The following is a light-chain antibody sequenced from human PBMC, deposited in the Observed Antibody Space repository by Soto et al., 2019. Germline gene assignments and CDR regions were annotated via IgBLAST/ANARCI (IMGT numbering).Light chain of an antibody. CDR3: LQALQTRT. J-gene: IGKJ2*01. CDR1: QSLLHSNGYNY. CDR2: LGS. Sequence: DIVMTQSPLSLPVTPGEPASISCRSSQSLLHSNGYNYLDWYLQKPGQSPQLLIYLGSNRASGVPDRFSRSGSGTDFTLKISRVGAEDVGVYYCLQALQTRTFGQGTKLEIK. V-gene: IGKV2-28*01.